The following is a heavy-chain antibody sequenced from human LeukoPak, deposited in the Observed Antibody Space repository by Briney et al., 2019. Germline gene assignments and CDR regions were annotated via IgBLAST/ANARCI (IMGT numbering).Heavy chain of an antibody. J-gene: IGHJ4*02. D-gene: IGHD6-13*01. Sequence: SETLSLTCTVSGGSISSGSYYWSWIRQPPGKGLEWIGEINHSGSTNYNPSLKSRVTISVDTSKNQFSLKLSSVTAADTAVYYCARRPRGQLVPHYYFDYWGQGTLVTVSS. CDR3: ARRPRGQLVPHYYFDY. CDR1: GGSISSGSYY. V-gene: IGHV4-39*07. CDR2: INHSGST.